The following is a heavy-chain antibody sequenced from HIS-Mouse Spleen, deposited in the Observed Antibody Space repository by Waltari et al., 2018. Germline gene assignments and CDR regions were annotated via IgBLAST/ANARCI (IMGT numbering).Heavy chain of an antibody. J-gene: IGHJ4*02. Sequence: QVQLVESVGGVVQPGRSLRPSCAAAGFTFRSYAMPLVRQAPGKGLEWVAVISYDGSNKYYADSVKGRFTISRDNSKNTLYLQMNSLRAEDTAVYYCARDGHSSSSGAFDYWGQGTLVTVSS. V-gene: IGHV3-30-3*01. CDR3: ARDGHSSSSGAFDY. CDR1: GFTFRSYA. CDR2: ISYDGSNK. D-gene: IGHD6-6*01.